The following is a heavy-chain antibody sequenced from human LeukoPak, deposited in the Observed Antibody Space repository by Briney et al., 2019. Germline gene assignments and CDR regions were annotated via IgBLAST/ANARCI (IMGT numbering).Heavy chain of an antibody. CDR3: AKDTGIILVRGAADY. Sequence: PGGSLRLSCAASGFAFSSYAMSWVRQAPGKGLEWVSITSGSGGNPYYADSVKGRFTISRDNSKNTLYLHMNSLRAEDTALYYCAKDTGIILVRGAADYWGQGILVTVSS. CDR2: TSGSGGNP. V-gene: IGHV3-23*01. CDR1: GFAFSSYA. D-gene: IGHD3-10*01. J-gene: IGHJ4*02.